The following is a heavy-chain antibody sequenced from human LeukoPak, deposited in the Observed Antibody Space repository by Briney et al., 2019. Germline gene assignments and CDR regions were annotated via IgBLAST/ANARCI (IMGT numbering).Heavy chain of an antibody. D-gene: IGHD3-22*01. V-gene: IGHV4-39*01. J-gene: IGHJ4*02. CDR2: IYYSGST. Sequence: NPSETLSLTCTVSGGSISSSSYYWGWIRQPPGKGLEWIGSIYYSGSTYYNPSLKSRVTISVDTSKNQFSLKLSSVTAADTAVYYCARLYSSDYFRYWGQGTLVTVSS. CDR1: GGSISSSSYY. CDR3: ARLYSSDYFRY.